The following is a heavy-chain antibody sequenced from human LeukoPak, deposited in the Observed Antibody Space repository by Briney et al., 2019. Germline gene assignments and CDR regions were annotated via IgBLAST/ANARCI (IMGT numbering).Heavy chain of an antibody. CDR2: IKTDGSQT. D-gene: IGHD4/OR15-4a*01. CDR3: ARASMGGRDYHLDS. Sequence: GGSLRLSCAASGFTFSTYWMTWARQVPGKGLEWVANIKTDGSQTYYLDSVKGRFTISRDNAKNFLSLQLGSLRADDTGVYYCARASMGGRDYHLDSWGQGTLVTVSS. J-gene: IGHJ4*02. CDR1: GFTFSTYW. V-gene: IGHV3-7*01.